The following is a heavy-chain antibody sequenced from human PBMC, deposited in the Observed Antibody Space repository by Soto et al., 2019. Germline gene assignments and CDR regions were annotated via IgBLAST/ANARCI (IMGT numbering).Heavy chain of an antibody. D-gene: IGHD1-26*01. CDR2: ISAYNANT. V-gene: IGHV1-18*01. Sequence: QVHLVQSGAEVKKPGASVKVSCKASGYTFTTYGIAWVRQAPGQGLEWMGWISAYNANTGYAQRLQGRVTITTDTSTSTAHMELRSLRSDDTAVYYCARGRYLDYWGQGTLVTVSS. J-gene: IGHJ4*02. CDR1: GYTFTTYG. CDR3: ARGRYLDY.